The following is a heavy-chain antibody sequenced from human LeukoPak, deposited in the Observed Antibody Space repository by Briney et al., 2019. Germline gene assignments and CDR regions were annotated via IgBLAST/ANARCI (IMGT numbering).Heavy chain of an antibody. CDR2: INHSGST. V-gene: IGHV4-34*01. CDR1: GGSFSGYY. Sequence: SETLSLTCAVYGGSFSGYYWSWIRQPPGKGLEWIGEINHSGSTNYNPSLKSRVTISVDTSKNQFSLKLSSVTAADTAVYYCARDDEQQQLDYWGQGTLVTVSS. CDR3: ARDDEQQQLDY. D-gene: IGHD6-13*01. J-gene: IGHJ4*02.